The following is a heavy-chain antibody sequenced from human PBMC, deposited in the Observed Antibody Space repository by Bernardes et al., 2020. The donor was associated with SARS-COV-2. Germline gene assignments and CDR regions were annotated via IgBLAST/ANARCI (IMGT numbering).Heavy chain of an antibody. CDR1: GFTFDDYA. CDR2: ISWNSGSI. J-gene: IGHJ4*02. D-gene: IGHD2-2*01. CDR3: ASLDSTSDY. V-gene: IGHV3-9*01. Sequence: GGSLRLSCAASGFTFDDYAMHWVRQAPGKGLEWVSGISWNSGSIGYADSVKGRFTISRDNAKNSLYLQMNSLRAEDTALYYCASLDSTSDYWGQGTLVTVSS.